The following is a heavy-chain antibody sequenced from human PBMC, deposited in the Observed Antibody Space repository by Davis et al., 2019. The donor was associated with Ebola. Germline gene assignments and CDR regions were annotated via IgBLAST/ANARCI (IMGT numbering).Heavy chain of an antibody. V-gene: IGHV3-7*01. CDR3: AKDLGVATPSGMDV. J-gene: IGHJ6*02. Sequence: GESLKISCAASGFTFSSYWMSWVRQAPGKGLEWVANIKQDGSEKYYVDSVKGRFTISRDNAKNSLYLQMNSLRAEDTAVYYCAKDLGVATPSGMDVWGQGTTVTVSS. CDR2: IKQDGSEK. D-gene: IGHD2-15*01. CDR1: GFTFSSYW.